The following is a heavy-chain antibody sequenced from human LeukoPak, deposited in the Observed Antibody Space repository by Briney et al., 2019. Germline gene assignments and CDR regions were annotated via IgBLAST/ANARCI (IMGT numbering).Heavy chain of an antibody. CDR2: IHSGGST. Sequence: GGSLRLSCAASGFIVSNNYMNWVRQAPGKGLEWVSVIHSGGSTYYADSVKGRFTISRDNSKNTVNLQMNDLGAEDTAVYYCARSWDARLNFDYWGQGTLVTVSS. V-gene: IGHV3-66*02. J-gene: IGHJ4*02. CDR1: GFIVSNNY. D-gene: IGHD1-26*01. CDR3: ARSWDARLNFDY.